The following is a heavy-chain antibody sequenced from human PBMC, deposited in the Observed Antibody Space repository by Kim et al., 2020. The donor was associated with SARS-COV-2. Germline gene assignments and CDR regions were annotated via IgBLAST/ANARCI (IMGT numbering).Heavy chain of an antibody. D-gene: IGHD2-2*01. J-gene: IGHJ5*02. V-gene: IGHV4-39*07. CDR2: IYYSGST. Sequence: SETLSLTCTVSGGSISSSSYYWGWIRQPPGKGLEWIGSIYYSGSTYYNPSLKSRVTISVDTSKNQFSLKLSSVTAADTAVYYCAREGIYRVGVPAFSASSKAPCAGPGNNWFDPWGQGTLVTVSS. CDR3: AREGIYRVGVPAFSASSKAPCAGPGNNWFDP. CDR1: GGSISSSSYY.